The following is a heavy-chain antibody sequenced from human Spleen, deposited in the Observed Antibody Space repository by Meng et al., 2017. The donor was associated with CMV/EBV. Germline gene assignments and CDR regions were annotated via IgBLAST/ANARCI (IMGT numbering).Heavy chain of an antibody. CDR2: ISSSSTYI. CDR1: GFTFSAYA. D-gene: IGHD6-6*01. J-gene: IGHJ4*02. V-gene: IGHV3-21*01. Sequence: GGSLRLSCAASGFTFSAYAMNWVRQAPGKGLEWVSSISSSSTYIYYADSVQGRFTISRDNAKNSLYLQMNSLRAEDTAVYYCARIGYSSSSWDYWGQGTLVTVSS. CDR3: ARIGYSSSSWDY.